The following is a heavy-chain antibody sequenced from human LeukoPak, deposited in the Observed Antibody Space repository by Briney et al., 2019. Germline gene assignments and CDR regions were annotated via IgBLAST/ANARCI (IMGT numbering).Heavy chain of an antibody. J-gene: IGHJ4*02. CDR2: IYTSGST. V-gene: IGHV4-61*02. CDR3: ARGLPRIAARFWTDY. CDR1: GGSISSGSYY. Sequence: SETLSLTCTVSGGSISSGSYYWSWIRQPAGKGLEWIGRIYTSGSTNYNPSLKSRVTISVDTSKNQFSLKLSSVTAADTAVYYCARGLPRIAARFWTDYWGQGTLVTVSS. D-gene: IGHD6-6*01.